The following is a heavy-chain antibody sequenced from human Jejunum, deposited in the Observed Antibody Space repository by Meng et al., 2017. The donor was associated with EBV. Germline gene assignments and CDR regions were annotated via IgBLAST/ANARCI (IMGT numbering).Heavy chain of an antibody. J-gene: IGHJ4*02. V-gene: IGHV4-59*01. D-gene: IGHD3-10*01. CDR3: ARDRGTAREFDI. CDR1: GASISDYK. Sequence: QGQLEEAGPGLVKPSETLSLTCTVSGASISDYKWSWIRQSPGKGLEWIGFVFNRGSSNYNPSLRSRVAMSLDTSRNKFSLKLNSVTAADTAVYYCARDRGTAREFDIWGQGTLVTVSS. CDR2: VFNRGSS.